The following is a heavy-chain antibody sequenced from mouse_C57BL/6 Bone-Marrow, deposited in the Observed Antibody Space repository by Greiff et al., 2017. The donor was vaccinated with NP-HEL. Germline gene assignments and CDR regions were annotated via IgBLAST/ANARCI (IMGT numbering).Heavy chain of an antibody. V-gene: IGHV1-62-2*01. CDR3: VESAGVCAY. Sequence: QVQLQQSGAELVKPGASVKLPCKASGYTFTEYTIHWVKQRSGQGLEWIGWFYLGSGSIKYNEKFKNKATLTVDKSSSTAYMQLSSLTSEDSAVYYCVESAGVCAYWGQGTLVTVSA. D-gene: IGHD3-2*02. CDR1: GYTFTEYT. CDR2: FYLGSGSI. J-gene: IGHJ3*01.